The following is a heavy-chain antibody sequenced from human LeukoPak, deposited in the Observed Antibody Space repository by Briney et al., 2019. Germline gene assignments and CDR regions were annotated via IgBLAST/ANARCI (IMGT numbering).Heavy chain of an antibody. CDR1: GFTFGSYA. D-gene: IGHD2-15*01. CDR2: ISYDGSNE. CDR3: ARSGQNPGH. J-gene: IGHJ4*02. Sequence: GGSLRLSCAASGFTFGSYAMHWVRQAPGKGLEWVAVISYDGSNEYYADSVKGRFTIFRDNSKNTLYLQMNSLRAEDTAVYYCARSGQNPGHWGQGTLVTVSS. V-gene: IGHV3-30*04.